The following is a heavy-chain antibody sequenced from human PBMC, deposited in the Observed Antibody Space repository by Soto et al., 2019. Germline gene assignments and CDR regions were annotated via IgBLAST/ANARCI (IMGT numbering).Heavy chain of an antibody. V-gene: IGHV3-15*07. CDR3: TTDSYSSMLVVRFDF. CDR1: VFHFSNAW. CDR2: IKSRALGGTT. D-gene: IGHD3-22*01. Sequence: EVQLVESGGGLVEPGGSLRLSCSGSVFHFSNAWINWVRHVPVKGMEWVGRIKSRALGGTTDFAAHIRGRFAITSDDSRNVAYMQMHSLLTQDTAIYYCTTDSYSSMLVVRFDFWGHGSLVNVSS. J-gene: IGHJ4*01.